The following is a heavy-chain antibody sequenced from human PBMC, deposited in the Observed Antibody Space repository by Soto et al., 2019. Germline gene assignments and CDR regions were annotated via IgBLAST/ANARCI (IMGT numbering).Heavy chain of an antibody. V-gene: IGHV3-23*01. CDR1: GFTFSTYA. CDR2: LSGSGGTT. CDR3: AKNGLDNSPSAIDS. Sequence: GGSLRLSCSTSGFTFSTYAMNWVRQAPGKGLEWVSALSGSGGTTYYADSVRGRFTISRDNSKNTLFLQMSSLRAEDTALYYCAKNGLDNSPSAIDSWGPGTLVTVSS. D-gene: IGHD2-8*01. J-gene: IGHJ4*02.